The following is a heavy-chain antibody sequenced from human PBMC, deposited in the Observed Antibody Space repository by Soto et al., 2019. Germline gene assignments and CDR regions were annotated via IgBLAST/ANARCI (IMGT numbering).Heavy chain of an antibody. D-gene: IGHD2-15*01. CDR3: ARAYSPGLFDP. CDR1: GYTFTSYG. J-gene: IGHJ5*02. CDR2: ISANNGNT. Sequence: QVQLVQSGAEVKKPGASVKVSCKASGYTFTSYGISWVRQAPGQGLEWMGWISANNGNTKYAQNFQGRVTMTTDTSTSTAYMELRSMRSDDTAVYYCARAYSPGLFDPWGQGTLVTVSS. V-gene: IGHV1-18*01.